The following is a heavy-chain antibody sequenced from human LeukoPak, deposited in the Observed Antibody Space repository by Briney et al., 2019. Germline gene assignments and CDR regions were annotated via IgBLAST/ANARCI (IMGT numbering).Heavy chain of an antibody. Sequence: SETLSLTCIVSGGSISSYYWNWIRQPAGKGLEWIGRIYTSGSTNYNPSLKSRVTMSVDTSKNQFSLKLSSVTAADTAVYYCARDRYLSSTSLYYFDYWGQGTLVTVSS. V-gene: IGHV4-4*07. CDR2: IYTSGST. CDR3: ARDRYLSSTSLYYFDY. CDR1: GGSISSYY. D-gene: IGHD2-2*01. J-gene: IGHJ4*02.